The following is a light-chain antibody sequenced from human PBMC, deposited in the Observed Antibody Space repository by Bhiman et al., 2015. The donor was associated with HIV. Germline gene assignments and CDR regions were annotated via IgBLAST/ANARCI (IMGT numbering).Light chain of an antibody. V-gene: IGLV1-50*01. CDR3: GTWDSSLIAWV. CDR1: SSNIGAGYD. Sequence: QPVLTQPPSVSGAPGQRVTISCTGNSSNIGAGYDVHWYQQIPGTAPKLLIYANSNRPSGVPDRFSGSKSGTSATLGITGLQTGDEADYYCGTWDSSLIAWVFGGGTKLTVL. CDR2: ANS. J-gene: IGLJ3*02.